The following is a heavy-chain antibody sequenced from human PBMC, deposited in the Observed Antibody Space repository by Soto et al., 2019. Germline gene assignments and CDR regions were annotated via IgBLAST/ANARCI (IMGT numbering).Heavy chain of an antibody. CDR1: GYTFTGYY. Sequence: ASVKVSCKASGYTFTGYYMHWVRQAPGQGLEWMGWINPNSGGTNYAQKFQGWVTMTRDTSISTAYMELSRLRSDDTAVYYCARASRITMVRGVRLHHHFDYWGQGTLVTVSS. J-gene: IGHJ4*02. V-gene: IGHV1-2*04. CDR3: ARASRITMVRGVRLHHHFDY. CDR2: INPNSGGT. D-gene: IGHD3-10*01.